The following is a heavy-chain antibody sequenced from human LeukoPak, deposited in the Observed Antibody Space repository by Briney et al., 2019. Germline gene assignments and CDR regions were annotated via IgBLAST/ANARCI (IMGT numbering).Heavy chain of an antibody. CDR1: GFTFSSYW. CDR3: ARDCGGSCYEAFDI. CDR2: IKQDGSEK. J-gene: IGHJ3*02. V-gene: IGHV3-7*01. Sequence: GGSLRLSCAASGFTFSSYWMSWVRQAPGKGLEWVANIKQDGSEKYYVDSVKGRFTISRDNAKNSLYLQMNSLRAEDTAVYYCARDCGGSCYEAFDIWGQGTMVTVSS. D-gene: IGHD2-15*01.